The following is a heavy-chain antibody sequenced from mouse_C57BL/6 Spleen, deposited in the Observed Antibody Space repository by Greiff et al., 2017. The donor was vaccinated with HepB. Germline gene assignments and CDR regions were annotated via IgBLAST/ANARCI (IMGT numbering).Heavy chain of an antibody. D-gene: IGHD1-3*01. CDR2: IYPGSGNT. CDR1: GYSFTSYY. J-gene: IGHJ4*01. CDR3: AREYIATMDY. Sequence: QVQLKQSGPELVKPGASVKISCKASGYSFTSYYIHWVKQRPGQGLEWIGWIYPGSGNTKYNEKFKGKATLTADTSSSTAYMQLSSLTSEDSAVYYCAREYIATMDYWGQGTSVTVSS. V-gene: IGHV1-66*01.